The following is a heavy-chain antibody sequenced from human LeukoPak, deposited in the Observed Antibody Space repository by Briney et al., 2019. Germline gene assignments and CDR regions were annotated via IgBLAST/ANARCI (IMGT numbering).Heavy chain of an antibody. V-gene: IGHV1-18*01. D-gene: IGHD6-13*01. J-gene: IGHJ5*02. CDR2: ISAYNGNT. CDR1: GYTFTSYG. CDR3: ARVAAAGTQNWFDP. Sequence: GASVKVSRKASGYTFTSYGISWVRQAPGQGLERMGWISAYNGNTNYAQKLQGRVTMTTDTSTSTAYMELRSLRSDDTAVYYCARVAAAGTQNWFDPWGQGTLVTVS.